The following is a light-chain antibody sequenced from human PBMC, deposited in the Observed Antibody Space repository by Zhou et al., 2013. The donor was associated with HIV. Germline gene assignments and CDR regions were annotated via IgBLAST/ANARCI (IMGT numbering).Light chain of an antibody. V-gene: IGKV3-20*01. CDR1: QIVRSTY. CDR3: QQYGSPLFT. J-gene: IGKJ3*01. Sequence: EIVLTQSPGTLSLSPGERATLSCRASQIVRSTYLAWYQQKPGQAPRLLIYGASNRATGIPGRFSGTGSGTDFTLTISRLEPEDCAVYYCQQYGSPLFTFGPGTKVDIK. CDR2: GAS.